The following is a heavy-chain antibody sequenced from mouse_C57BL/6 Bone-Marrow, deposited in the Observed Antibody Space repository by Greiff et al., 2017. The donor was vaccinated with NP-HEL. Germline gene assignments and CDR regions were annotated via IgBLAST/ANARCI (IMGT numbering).Heavy chain of an antibody. J-gene: IGHJ3*01. D-gene: IGHD1-1*01. CDR1: GFTFSDFY. CDR2: SRNKANDYTT. Sequence: EVMLVESGGGLVQSGRSLRLSCATSGFTFSDFYMEWVRQAPGKGLEWIAASRNKANDYTTEYSASVKGRFIVSRDTSQSILYLQMNALRAEDTAIYYCARDATVVGGGFAYWGQGTLVTVSA. CDR3: ARDATVVGGGFAY. V-gene: IGHV7-1*01.